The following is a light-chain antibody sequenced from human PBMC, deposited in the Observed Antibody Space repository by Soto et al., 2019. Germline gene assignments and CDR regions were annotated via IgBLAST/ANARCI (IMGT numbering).Light chain of an antibody. J-gene: IGKJ3*01. Sequence: DIQMTQSPSSLSASVGDRVTITCRASQSISTYLNWYQQKPGKAPKPLIYAASSLQSGVPSRFSGSGSGTDFTLSISSLQPDDFETYYCQQSHSFHSTLGPGTKVDIK. CDR1: QSISTY. V-gene: IGKV1-39*01. CDR2: AAS. CDR3: QQSHSFHST.